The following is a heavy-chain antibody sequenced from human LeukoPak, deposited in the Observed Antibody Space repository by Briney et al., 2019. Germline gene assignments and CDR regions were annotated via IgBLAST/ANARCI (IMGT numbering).Heavy chain of an antibody. D-gene: IGHD2-21*01. J-gene: IGHJ4*02. V-gene: IGHV3-23*01. CDR1: GFIFSSYS. CDR2: ISGSGGST. Sequence: PGGSLRLSCAASGFIFSSYSMSWVRQAPGKGLEWVSAISGSGGSTYYADSVKGRFTISRDNSKNTLYLQMNSLRAEDTAVYYCAKGPTGRLGTYCGGDCYSSGDYWGQGTLVTVSS. CDR3: AKGPTGRLGTYCGGDCYSSGDY.